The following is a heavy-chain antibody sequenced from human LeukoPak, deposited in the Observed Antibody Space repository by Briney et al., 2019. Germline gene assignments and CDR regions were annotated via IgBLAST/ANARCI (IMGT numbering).Heavy chain of an antibody. V-gene: IGHV4-34*01. CDR2: INHSGST. CDR3: ARERGYCSSTSCQRRYYYMDV. CDR1: GGSFSGYY. D-gene: IGHD2-2*01. J-gene: IGHJ6*03. Sequence: SETLSLTCSVSGGSFSGYYWSWIRQPPGQGLEWIGEINHSGSTNYNPSLKSRVTISVDTSKNQFSLKLSSVTAADTAVYYCARERGYCSSTSCQRRYYYMDVWGKGTTVTVSS.